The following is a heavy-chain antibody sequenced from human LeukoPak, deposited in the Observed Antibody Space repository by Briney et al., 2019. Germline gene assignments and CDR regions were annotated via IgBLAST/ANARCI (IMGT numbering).Heavy chain of an antibody. CDR1: GFTFSSYG. CDR2: ISYDGSNQ. Sequence: GGSLRLSCAASGFTFSSYGMHWVRQAPSKGLEWVGVISYDGSNQYYGDSVKGRFTISRDNSKNTLYLQMNSLRAEDTAVYYCAKVGRTISFDYWGQGTLVTVSS. D-gene: IGHD1/OR15-1a*01. V-gene: IGHV3-30*18. CDR3: AKVGRTISFDY. J-gene: IGHJ4*02.